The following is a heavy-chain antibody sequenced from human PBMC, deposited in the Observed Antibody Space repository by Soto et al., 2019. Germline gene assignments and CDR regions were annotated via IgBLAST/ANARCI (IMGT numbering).Heavy chain of an antibody. Sequence: QVQLVESGGGVVQPGRSLRLSCAASGFTFSSYGMHWVRQAPGKGLEWVAVISYDGSNKYYADSVKGRFTISRDNSKNPLYLQRNSRRAEDGAVYYWAKDWTGATTAVGGDFDYWGRGTLFTFPP. J-gene: IGHJ4*02. V-gene: IGHV3-30*18. D-gene: IGHD5-12*01. CDR1: GFTFSSYG. CDR3: AKDWTGATTAVGGDFDY. CDR2: ISYDGSNK.